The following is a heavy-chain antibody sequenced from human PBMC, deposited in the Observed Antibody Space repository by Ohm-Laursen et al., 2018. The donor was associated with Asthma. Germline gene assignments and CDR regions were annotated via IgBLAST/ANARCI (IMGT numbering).Heavy chain of an antibody. D-gene: IGHD2-21*02. V-gene: IGHV3-48*02. Sequence: GSFRLSCAASGFTFSSYIMNWVRQAPGKGLEWVSYISSSSSTIYYADSVKGRFTISRDNAKNSLYLQMSSLRDEDTAVYYCARDRGGDRSFDYWGQGTLVTVSS. CDR3: ARDRGGDRSFDY. J-gene: IGHJ4*02. CDR2: ISSSSSTI. CDR1: GFTFSSYI.